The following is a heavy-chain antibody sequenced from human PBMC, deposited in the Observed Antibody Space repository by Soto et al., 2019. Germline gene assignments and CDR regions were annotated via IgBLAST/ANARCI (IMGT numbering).Heavy chain of an antibody. Sequence: EVQLLESGGGLVQPGGSLRLSCAASGFTFSSYAMSWVRQAPGKGLEWVSDITGSGGYTFYADSVTGRFTISRDNSKYTLYLQMSSLRAEDTAVYYCAKERYYDILTGPENYYYYYGMDVWGQGTTVTVSS. CDR2: ITGSGGYT. V-gene: IGHV3-23*01. D-gene: IGHD3-9*01. J-gene: IGHJ6*02. CDR1: GFTFSSYA. CDR3: AKERYYDILTGPENYYYYYGMDV.